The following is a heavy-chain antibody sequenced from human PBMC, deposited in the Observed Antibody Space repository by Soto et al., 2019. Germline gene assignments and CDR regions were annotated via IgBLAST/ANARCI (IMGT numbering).Heavy chain of an antibody. V-gene: IGHV4-39*01. D-gene: IGHD3-10*01. Sequence: PSETLSLTCTVSGGSISSSSYYWGWIRQPPGKGLEWIGSIYYSGSTYYNPSLKSRVTISVDTSKNQFSLKLSSVPAADTAVYYCASYYNYGSGSYSLLIYYYYYMDVWGKGTTVTVSS. CDR2: IYYSGST. CDR1: GGSISSSSYY. CDR3: ASYYNYGSGSYSLLIYYYYYMDV. J-gene: IGHJ6*03.